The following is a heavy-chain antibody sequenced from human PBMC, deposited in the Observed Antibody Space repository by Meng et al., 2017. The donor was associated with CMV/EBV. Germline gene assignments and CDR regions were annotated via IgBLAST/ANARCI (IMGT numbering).Heavy chain of an antibody. Sequence: GESLKISCAASGFTVSSNYMSWVRQAPGKGLEWVSVIYSGGSTYYADSVKGRFTISRDNSKNTLYLQMNSLRAEDTAVYYCARDCSSTSCYYLGGMDVWGQGTTVTVS. V-gene: IGHV3-53*01. CDR1: GFTVSSNY. CDR2: IYSGGST. J-gene: IGHJ6*02. D-gene: IGHD2-2*01. CDR3: ARDCSSTSCYYLGGMDV.